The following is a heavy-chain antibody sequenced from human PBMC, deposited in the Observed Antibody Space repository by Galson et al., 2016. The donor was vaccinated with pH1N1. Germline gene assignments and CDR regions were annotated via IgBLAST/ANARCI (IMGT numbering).Heavy chain of an antibody. Sequence: QSGAEVKKPGESLKISCKASGYRFTSYWIAWVRQVPGKGLEWVGVVNPGGSAIRYGPPFQGQVTISSDKSINTAYLQWISLKAPDTATYYCARQYDFGDYRGNAFDIWGQGTMVIVSS. CDR3: ARQYDFGDYRGNAFDI. CDR2: VNPGGSAI. D-gene: IGHD4-17*01. V-gene: IGHV5-51*03. CDR1: GYRFTSYW. J-gene: IGHJ3*02.